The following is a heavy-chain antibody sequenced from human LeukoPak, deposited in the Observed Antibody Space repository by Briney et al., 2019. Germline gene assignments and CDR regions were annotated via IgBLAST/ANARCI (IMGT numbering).Heavy chain of an antibody. CDR1: GYTFTSYA. D-gene: IGHD6-13*01. J-gene: IGHJ4*02. Sequence: WASVKVSCKASGYTFTSYAMHWVRQAPGQRLEWXGWINAGNGNTKYSQKFQGRVTITRDTSASTAYMELSSLRSEDTAVYYCARDRKAAAGTFHYWGQGTLVTVSS. CDR3: ARDRKAAAGTFHY. CDR2: INAGNGNT. V-gene: IGHV1-3*01.